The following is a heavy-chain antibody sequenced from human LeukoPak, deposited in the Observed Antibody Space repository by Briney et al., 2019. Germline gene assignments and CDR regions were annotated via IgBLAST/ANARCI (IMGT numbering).Heavy chain of an antibody. CDR2: IRYDGSDK. V-gene: IGHV3-30*02. CDR3: AKDLRGGGRFFDY. J-gene: IGHJ4*02. Sequence: GGSLRLSCAASGFTFSTYGMHWVRQAPGKGLEWVAFIRYDGSDKFYADSVKGRFTLSRDNSKNTLYLQMNSLRAEDTAVYDCAKDLRGGGRFFDYWGQGTLVTVSS. CDR1: GFTFSTYG. D-gene: IGHD3-16*01.